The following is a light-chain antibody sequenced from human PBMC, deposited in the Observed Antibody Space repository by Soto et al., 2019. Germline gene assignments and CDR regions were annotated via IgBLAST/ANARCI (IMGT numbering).Light chain of an antibody. V-gene: IGLV1-44*01. CDR3: ATWDDSLNGVV. CDR2: DNN. CDR1: YPNIGSNT. Sequence: QSVLTQPPSASGTPGQRVTISCSGGYPNIGSNTVNWYHQLPGTAPKLLIYDNNQRPSGVPDRFSGSTSGTSASLAISGLLSEDEAAYYCATWDDSLNGVVFGGGTKVTVL. J-gene: IGLJ2*01.